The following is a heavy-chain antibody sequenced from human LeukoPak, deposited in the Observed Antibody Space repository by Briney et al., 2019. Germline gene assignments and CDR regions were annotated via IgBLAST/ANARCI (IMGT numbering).Heavy chain of an antibody. V-gene: IGHV3-33*01. Sequence: PGGSLRLSCAASGFTLSSHGMHWVRQAPGKGLEWVAGMWYDGSKEDYADSVKGRFTISRDMSKNTLNLQMNSLRVEDTAMFYCARDLSFGSLDCRGQGTLVTVSS. CDR2: MWYDGSKE. CDR1: GFTLSSHG. J-gene: IGHJ4*02. CDR3: ARDLSFGSLDC. D-gene: IGHD1-26*01.